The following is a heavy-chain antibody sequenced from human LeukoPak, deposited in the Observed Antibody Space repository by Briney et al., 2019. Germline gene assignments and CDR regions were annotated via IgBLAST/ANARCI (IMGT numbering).Heavy chain of an antibody. CDR2: INPNSADT. J-gene: IGHJ4*02. V-gene: IGHV1-2*02. D-gene: IGHD6-19*01. CDR1: GYTFTGYY. CDR3: ARQPSGWYRIFDY. Sequence: ASVKVSCKASGYTFTGYYMHWVRQAPGQGLEWMGWINPNSADTNYAQKFQGRVTMTRDTSISTAYMELSRLRSDDTAVYYCARQPSGWYRIFDYWGQGILVTVSS.